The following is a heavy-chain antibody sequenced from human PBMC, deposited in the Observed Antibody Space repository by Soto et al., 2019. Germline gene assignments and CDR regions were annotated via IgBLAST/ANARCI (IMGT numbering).Heavy chain of an antibody. CDR1: GFTFSSYG. CDR2: IWYDGSNK. Sequence: GGSLRLSCAASGFTFSSYGMHRVRQAPGKGLEWVAVIWYDGSNKYYADSVKGRFTISRDNSKNTLYLQMNSLGAEDTAVYYCARIPQIAVAGARFGYFDLWGRGTLVTAPQ. J-gene: IGHJ2*01. CDR3: ARIPQIAVAGARFGYFDL. D-gene: IGHD6-19*01. V-gene: IGHV3-33*01.